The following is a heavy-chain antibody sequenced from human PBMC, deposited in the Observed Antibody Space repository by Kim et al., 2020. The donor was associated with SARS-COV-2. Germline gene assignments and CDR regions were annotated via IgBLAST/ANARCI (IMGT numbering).Heavy chain of an antibody. J-gene: IGHJ4*02. CDR3: ARSDSVEAARSFDY. D-gene: IGHD6-6*01. Sequence: ADSVKGRFTISRDNSKNTLYLQMNSLRAEDTAVYYCARSDSVEAARSFDYWGQGTLVTVSS. V-gene: IGHV3-30*07.